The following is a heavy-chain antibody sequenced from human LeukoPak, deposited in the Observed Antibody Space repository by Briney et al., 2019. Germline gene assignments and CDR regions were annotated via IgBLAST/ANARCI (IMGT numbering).Heavy chain of an antibody. Sequence: GGSLRLSCAASGFTSSSYSMNWVRQAPGKGLEWVSSISSSSSYIYYADSVKGRFTISRDNAKNSLYLQMNSLRAEDTAVYYCASQDITSGYDYPFDYWGQGTLVTVSS. D-gene: IGHD5-12*01. CDR2: ISSSSSYI. V-gene: IGHV3-21*01. J-gene: IGHJ4*02. CDR3: ASQDITSGYDYPFDY. CDR1: GFTSSSYS.